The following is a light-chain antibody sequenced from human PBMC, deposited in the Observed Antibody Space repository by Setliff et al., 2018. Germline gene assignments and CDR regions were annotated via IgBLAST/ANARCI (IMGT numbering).Light chain of an antibody. Sequence: QSALAQPPSASGSPGQSVTISCTGTSSDIGGYKYVSWYQQHPGKAHKLMIYEVNKRPSGVPDRFSGSKSGNTASLTVSGLQAEDEADYYCSSNIGSNNFDVFGTGTKVTVL. V-gene: IGLV2-8*01. CDR3: SSNIGSNNFDV. CDR2: EVN. J-gene: IGLJ1*01. CDR1: SSDIGGYKY.